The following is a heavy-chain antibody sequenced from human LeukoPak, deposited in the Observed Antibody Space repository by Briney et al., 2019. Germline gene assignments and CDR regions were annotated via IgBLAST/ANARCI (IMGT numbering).Heavy chain of an antibody. CDR3: ARGKEDGSSWYLADY. CDR1: GFTFSSYA. D-gene: IGHD6-13*01. CDR2: ISYDGSNK. V-gene: IGHV3-30-3*01. Sequence: PGGSLRLSCAASGFTFSSYAMHWVRQAPGKGLEWVAVISYDGSNKYYADSVKGRFTISRDNSKNTLYLQMNSLRAEDTAVYYCARGKEDGSSWYLADYWGQGTLVTVSS. J-gene: IGHJ4*02.